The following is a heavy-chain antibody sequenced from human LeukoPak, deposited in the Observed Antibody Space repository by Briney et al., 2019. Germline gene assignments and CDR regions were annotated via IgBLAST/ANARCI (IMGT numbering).Heavy chain of an antibody. J-gene: IGHJ5*02. CDR3: ARELAFTFDSDNWFDP. V-gene: IGHV4-39*07. Sequence: SSETLSLTCTVSGGSISSSSYYWGWIRQPPGKGLEWIGSIYYSGSTYYNPSLKSRVTISVDTSKNQFSLELSSVTAADTAVYYCARELAFTFDSDNWFDPWGQGTLVTVSS. D-gene: IGHD2-15*01. CDR2: IYYSGST. CDR1: GGSISSSSYY.